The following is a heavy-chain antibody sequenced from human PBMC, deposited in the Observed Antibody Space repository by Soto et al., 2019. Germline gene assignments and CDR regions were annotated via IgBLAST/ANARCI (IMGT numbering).Heavy chain of an antibody. CDR2: IITLFGTS. D-gene: IGHD2-21*02. CDR3: AREVGYGDFSAALLD. V-gene: IGHV1-69*01. CDR1: GGTFSSHS. Sequence: VQLMQSGAEVKKPVSSVKVSCKASGGTFSSHSINWVRQAPGQGLEWMGGIITLFGTSNYAQNFQGRVTITADQSTSTAYMELNSLTSDDTAVYYCAREVGYGDFSAALLDWGQGTLVTVSS. J-gene: IGHJ4*02.